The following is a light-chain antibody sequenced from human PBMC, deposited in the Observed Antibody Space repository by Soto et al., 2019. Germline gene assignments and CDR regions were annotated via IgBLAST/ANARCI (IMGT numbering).Light chain of an antibody. V-gene: IGLV2-11*01. CDR1: SSDVGGYSY. CDR2: DVS. J-gene: IGLJ1*01. CDR3: CSYAGVFTYV. Sequence: QSALTQPRSVSGSPGHSVTISCTGTSSDVGGYSYVSWYQQHPGKAPKLMISDVSKRPSGVPDRFSGSKFGNTASLTISGLQAEDEADYYCCSYAGVFTYVFGSGTQLTVL.